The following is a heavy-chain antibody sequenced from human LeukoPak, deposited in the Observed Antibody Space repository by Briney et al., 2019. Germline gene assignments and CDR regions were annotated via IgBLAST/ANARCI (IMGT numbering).Heavy chain of an antibody. V-gene: IGHV3-53*01. CDR2: IYSGGST. CDR1: GFTVSSNY. D-gene: IGHD5-18*01. CDR3: ARRATTERGHSYGLDY. Sequence: GGSLRLSCAASGFTVSSNYMSWVRQAPGKGLEWVSVIYSGGSTYYADSVKGRFTISRDNAKNSLYLQMNSLRAEDTAVYYCARRATTERGHSYGLDYWGQGTLVTVSS. J-gene: IGHJ4*02.